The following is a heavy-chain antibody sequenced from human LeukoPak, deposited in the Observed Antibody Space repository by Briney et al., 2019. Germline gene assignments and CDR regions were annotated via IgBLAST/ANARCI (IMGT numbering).Heavy chain of an antibody. Sequence: GGSLRLSCAASGFTFSNFWMSWVRQAPGKGLECVSAISDSGDKTDYADSVRGRFTIYRDNSKDTLYLQMNSLGAADTAVYYCAKDGGGYCNNSSCWGQGTLVTVSS. CDR1: GFTFSNFW. CDR2: ISDSGDKT. D-gene: IGHD2-2*01. CDR3: AKDGGGYCNNSSC. J-gene: IGHJ4*02. V-gene: IGHV3-23*01.